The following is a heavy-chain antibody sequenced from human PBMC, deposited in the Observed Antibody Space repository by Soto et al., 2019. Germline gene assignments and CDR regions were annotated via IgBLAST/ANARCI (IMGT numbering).Heavy chain of an antibody. Sequence: DVQLLESGGGLVQPGGSLRLSCVASGFMFSGYAMSWVRQAPGKGLEWVSGVSATGHTTYYADSVKGRFTISRDNFKNTLFLQMSSLRAEDTAVYYCARDVSDDFWSGPYHWGQGTLVTVSS. J-gene: IGHJ5*02. D-gene: IGHD3-3*01. V-gene: IGHV3-23*01. CDR1: GFMFSGYA. CDR2: VSATGHTT. CDR3: ARDVSDDFWSGPYH.